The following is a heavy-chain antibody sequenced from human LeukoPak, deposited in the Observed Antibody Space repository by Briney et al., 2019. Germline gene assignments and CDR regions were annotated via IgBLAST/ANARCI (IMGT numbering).Heavy chain of an antibody. J-gene: IGHJ4*02. V-gene: IGHV3-74*01. Sequence: PGGSPRLSCAASGFTFSSHWMHWVRQAPGKGLVWVSRINSDGSSISYADSVKGRFTISRDNSKNTLYLQMNSLRVEDTAIYYCARDLKMKYCDFWGQGTLVTVSS. D-gene: IGHD5-24*01. CDR3: ARDLKMKYCDF. CDR1: GFTFSSHW. CDR2: INSDGSSI.